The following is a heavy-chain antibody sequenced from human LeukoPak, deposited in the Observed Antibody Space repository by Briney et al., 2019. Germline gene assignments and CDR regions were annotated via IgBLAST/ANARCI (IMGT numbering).Heavy chain of an antibody. V-gene: IGHV3-48*01. CDR2: ISSSSSTI. D-gene: IGHD1-26*01. CDR1: GFTFSSYS. J-gene: IGHJ6*03. CDR3: ARVAEVGVTGYYYYMDV. Sequence: GGSLRLSCAASGFTFSSYSMNWVRQAPGKGLEWVSYISSSSSTIYYADSVKGRFTISRDNAKNSLCLQMNSLRAEDTAVYYCARVAEVGVTGYYYYMDVWGKGTTVTISS.